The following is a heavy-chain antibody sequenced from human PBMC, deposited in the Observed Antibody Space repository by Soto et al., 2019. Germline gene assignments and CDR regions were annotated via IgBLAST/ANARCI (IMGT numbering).Heavy chain of an antibody. D-gene: IGHD5-12*01. Sequence: QVQLQQWGAGLLKPSETLSLTCAVYGGSFSGYYWSWIRQPPGKGLEWIGEINHSGSTNYNPSLKTRVTISVDTSKNQFSLKLSSVTAADTAVYYCARAFKTRWLQSTYYFDYWGQGTLVTVSS. V-gene: IGHV4-34*01. CDR3: ARAFKTRWLQSTYYFDY. CDR1: GGSFSGYY. J-gene: IGHJ4*02. CDR2: INHSGST.